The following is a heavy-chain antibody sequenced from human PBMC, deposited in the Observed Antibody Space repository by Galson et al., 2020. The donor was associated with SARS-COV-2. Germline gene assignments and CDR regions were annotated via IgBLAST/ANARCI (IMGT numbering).Heavy chain of an antibody. CDR2: INPNSGGT. CDR1: GYTFTGYY. CDR3: ASRSGSYYSYYGMDV. D-gene: IGHD1-26*01. V-gene: IGHV1-2*02. J-gene: IGHJ6*02. Sequence: ASVKVSCKASGYTFTGYYMHWVRQAPGQGLAWMGWINPNSGGTNYAQKFQGRVTMTRDTSISTAYMELSRLRSDDTAVYYCASRSGSYYSYYGMDVWGQGTTVTVSS.